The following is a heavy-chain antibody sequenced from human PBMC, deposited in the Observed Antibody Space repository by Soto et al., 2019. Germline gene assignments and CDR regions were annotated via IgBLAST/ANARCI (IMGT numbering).Heavy chain of an antibody. V-gene: IGHV3-30*18. CDR1: GFTFSSYG. D-gene: IGHD4-17*01. CDR2: ISYDGSNK. Sequence: QVQLVESGGGVVQPGRSLRLSCAASGFTFSSYGMHWVRQAPGKGLEWVAVISYDGSNKYYADSVKGRFTISRDNSKNTLYLQMNSLRAEDTAVYYCAKEPTTVTTADYWGQGTLVTVSS. CDR3: AKEPTTVTTADY. J-gene: IGHJ4*02.